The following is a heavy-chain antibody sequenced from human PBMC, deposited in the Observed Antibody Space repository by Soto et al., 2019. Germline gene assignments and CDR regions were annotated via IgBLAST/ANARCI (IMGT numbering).Heavy chain of an antibody. CDR2: ISWNSGSI. CDR3: AKAPYSGWYAAFDI. CDR1: GFTFDDYA. V-gene: IGHV3-9*01. J-gene: IGHJ3*02. Sequence: EVQLVESGGGLVQPGRSLRLSCAASGFTFDDYAMHWVRQAPGKGLEWVSGISWNSGSIGYADSVKGRFTISRDNAKNSLYLQMNSLRAEDTALYYCAKAPYSGWYAAFDIWGQGTMVTVSS. D-gene: IGHD6-19*01.